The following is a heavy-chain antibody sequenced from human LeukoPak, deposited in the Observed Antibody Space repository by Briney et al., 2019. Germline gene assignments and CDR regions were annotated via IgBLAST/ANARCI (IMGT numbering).Heavy chain of an antibody. J-gene: IGHJ4*02. D-gene: IGHD6-19*01. CDR3: ACSKRWLAFDY. CDR2: IYSGGST. Sequence: GGSLRLSCAASGLTVSSNYMSWVRQAPGKGLEWVSVIYSGGSTYYADSVKGRFTISRDNSKNTLYLQMNSLRAEDTAVYYCACSKRWLAFDYWGQGTLVTVSS. CDR1: GLTVSSNY. V-gene: IGHV3-53*01.